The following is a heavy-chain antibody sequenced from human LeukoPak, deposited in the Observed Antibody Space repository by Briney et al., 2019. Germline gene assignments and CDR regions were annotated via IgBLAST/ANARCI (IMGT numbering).Heavy chain of an antibody. CDR3: AKESADNRGWYYFDY. Sequence: GGSLRLSCAASGFTFDDYTMHWVRQAPGKGLEWVSLISWDGGSTYFADSVKGRFTISRDHSKNSLYLQMNSLRTEDTALYYCAKESADNRGWYYFDYWGQGTLVTVSS. J-gene: IGHJ4*02. D-gene: IGHD6-19*01. CDR2: ISWDGGST. V-gene: IGHV3-43*01. CDR1: GFTFDDYT.